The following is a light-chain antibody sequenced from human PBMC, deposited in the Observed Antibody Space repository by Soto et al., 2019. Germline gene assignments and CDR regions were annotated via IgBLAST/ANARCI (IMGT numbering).Light chain of an antibody. CDR2: RAS. CDR1: QRVSSDY. V-gene: IGKV3-20*01. CDR3: QQYVTSPLT. J-gene: IGKJ4*01. Sequence: EIVLTQSPGTLSLSPGERATLSCRASQRVSSDYLAWYRQKPGQAPRLLIYRASRMARGIPARFRGSGSGTDFTLTISRVEPEDFAVYYCQQYVTSPLTFGGGTKVEIK.